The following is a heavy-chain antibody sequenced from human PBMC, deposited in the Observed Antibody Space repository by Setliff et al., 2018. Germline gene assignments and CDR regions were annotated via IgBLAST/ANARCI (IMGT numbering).Heavy chain of an antibody. CDR1: GGSMNFYY. J-gene: IGHJ4*02. Sequence: LSLTCTVSGGSMNFYYWTWIRQPPGKGLEWIGSFPDSGIIDYSPSLKSRVSISLDTSQSQFSLKLNSMTSADAAVYYCVRWDRRSSWGFDYWGQGTLVTVSS. V-gene: IGHV4-59*01. CDR2: FPDSGII. D-gene: IGHD1-26*01. CDR3: VRWDRRSSWGFDY.